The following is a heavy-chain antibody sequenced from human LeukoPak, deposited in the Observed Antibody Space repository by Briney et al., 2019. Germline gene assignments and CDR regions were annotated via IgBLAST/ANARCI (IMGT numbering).Heavy chain of an antibody. CDR2: TTPSTDST. CDR1: GLVFSTYT. D-gene: IGHD3-3*01. V-gene: IGHV3-21*01. Sequence: GGSLRLSCAASGLVFSTYTMSWVRQAPGKGLEWVSSTTPSTDSTNYADSVQGRFTISRDNAKKSAYLQMNSLRVEDTAVYFCVGNQDFWSGYHAFEYWGQGILVTVSS. J-gene: IGHJ4*02. CDR3: VGNQDFWSGYHAFEY.